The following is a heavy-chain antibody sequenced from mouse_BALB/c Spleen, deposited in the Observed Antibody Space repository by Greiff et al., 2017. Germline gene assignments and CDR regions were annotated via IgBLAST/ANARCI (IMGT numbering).Heavy chain of an antibody. CDR1: GYSITSDYA. CDR3: ARIAYGNYVVYFDY. J-gene: IGHJ2*01. Sequence: EVQLQESGPGLVKPSQSLSLTCTVTGYSITSDYAWNWIRQFPGNKLEWMGYISYSGSTSYNPSLKSRISITRDTSKNQFFLQLNSVTTEDTATYYCARIAYGNYVVYFDYWGQGTTLTVSS. V-gene: IGHV3-2*02. D-gene: IGHD2-1*01. CDR2: ISYSGST.